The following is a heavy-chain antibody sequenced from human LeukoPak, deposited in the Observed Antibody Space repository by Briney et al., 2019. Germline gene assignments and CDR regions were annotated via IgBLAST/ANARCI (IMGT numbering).Heavy chain of an antibody. D-gene: IGHD1-26*01. V-gene: IGHV4-59*01. J-gene: IGHJ4*02. CDR1: GGSISSYL. CDR2: IYYSGST. Sequence: PSETLSLTCTVSGGSISSYLLSWLRQHPGKGMEWIGYIYYSGSTNYNPSLKSRVTILVDTSKNQFSLKVSSVTAADTAVYYCARGQYSGSCFDNWGQGSLVTVSS. CDR3: ARGQYSGSCFDN.